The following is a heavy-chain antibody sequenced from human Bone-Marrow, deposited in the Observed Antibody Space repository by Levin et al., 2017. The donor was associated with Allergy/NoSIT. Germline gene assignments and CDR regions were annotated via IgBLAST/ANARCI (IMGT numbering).Heavy chain of an antibody. CDR3: ARFRVWDTLTLCTRIDY. V-gene: IGHV4-61*01. CDR2: ISYSGST. Sequence: SETLSLTCTVSGGSVSGDSVANSYWSWVRQPPGKGLEWIGYISYSGSTNYNPSLKSRVTMSVDASRNQFSVRLSSVTAADTAVYFCARFRVWDTLTLCTRIDYWGQGSLVTVSS. CDR1: GGSVSGDSVANSY. D-gene: IGHD3-9*01. J-gene: IGHJ4*02.